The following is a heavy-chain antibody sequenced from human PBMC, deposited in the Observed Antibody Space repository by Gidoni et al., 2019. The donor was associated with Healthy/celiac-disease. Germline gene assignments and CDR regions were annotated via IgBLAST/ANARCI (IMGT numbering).Heavy chain of an antibody. V-gene: IGHV3-9*01. Sequence: EVQLVESGGGLVQPGRSLRLSCAASGFTFDDYAMHWVRQAPGKGLEWVSGISWNSGSIGYADSVKGRFTISRDNAKNSLYLQMNSLRAEDTALYYCAKVQATMTTVVTPPFDYWGQGTLVTVSS. CDR3: AKVQATMTTVVTPPFDY. D-gene: IGHD4-17*01. CDR2: ISWNSGSI. J-gene: IGHJ4*02. CDR1: GFTFDDYA.